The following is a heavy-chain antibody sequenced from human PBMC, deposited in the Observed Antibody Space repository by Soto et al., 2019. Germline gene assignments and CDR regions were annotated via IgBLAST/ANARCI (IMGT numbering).Heavy chain of an antibody. CDR1: GGSFSGYY. Sequence: SETLSLTCAVNGGSFSGYYWSWIRQSPGKGLEWIGEINHSGSTKYNPSLTSRVTISVDTSKNQFSLKLSSVTAVDTAVYYCARSVQLWTPFDYWGQGTLVTVSS. V-gene: IGHV4-34*01. CDR3: ARSVQLWTPFDY. D-gene: IGHD5-18*01. J-gene: IGHJ4*02. CDR2: INHSGST.